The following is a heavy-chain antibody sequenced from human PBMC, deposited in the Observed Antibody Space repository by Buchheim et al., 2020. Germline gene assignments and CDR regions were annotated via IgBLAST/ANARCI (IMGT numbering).Heavy chain of an antibody. CDR2: ISFDGNHI. CDR3: TRDLSMKYSIDY. V-gene: IGHV3-30-3*01. J-gene: IGHJ4*02. Sequence: QVHLVESGGGMVQPGTSLRLSCAASGFTFRSYAIHWVRQAPGKGLEWVAFISFDGNHIYYANSVKGRFTISRDNSRNTVSLQMNTLRREDTAMYYCTRDLSMKYSIDYWGQGT. D-gene: IGHD3-3*02. CDR1: GFTFRSYA.